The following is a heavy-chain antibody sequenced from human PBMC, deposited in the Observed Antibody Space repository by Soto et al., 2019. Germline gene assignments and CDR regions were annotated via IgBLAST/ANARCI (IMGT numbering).Heavy chain of an antibody. CDR1: GFTFTDNW. D-gene: IGHD4-4*01. Sequence: GGSLRLSCAASGFTFTDNWTHWVRQAPGKGLVWVSRINSDGSRKSYADSVTGRFTISRDNAKNTLYLQMNSLRVEDTALYYCARETYRGFYFDYWGQGTLVTVSS. CDR2: INSDGSRK. CDR3: ARETYRGFYFDY. V-gene: IGHV3-74*01. J-gene: IGHJ4*02.